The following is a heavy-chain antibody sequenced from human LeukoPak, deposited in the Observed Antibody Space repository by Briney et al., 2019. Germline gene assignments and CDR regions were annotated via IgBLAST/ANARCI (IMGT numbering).Heavy chain of an antibody. D-gene: IGHD2-21*02. V-gene: IGHV4-38-2*02. CDR2: FYHGGST. CDR1: GYSISTGYY. J-gene: IGHJ5*02. CDR3: ARTICGGDCSNLNWFDP. Sequence: SETLSLTCTVSGYSISTGYYWDWIRQPPGKGLEWIGTFYHGGSTYYNPSLKSRVTISVDTSKNQFSLNLTSVTAADTAVYYCARTICGGDCSNLNWFDPWGQGTLVTVSS.